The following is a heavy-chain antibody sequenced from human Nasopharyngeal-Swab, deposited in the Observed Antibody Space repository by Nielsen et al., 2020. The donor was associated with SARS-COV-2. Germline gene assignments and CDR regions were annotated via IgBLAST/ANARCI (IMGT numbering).Heavy chain of an antibody. CDR1: GGTFSSYA. CDR2: IIPILGIA. D-gene: IGHD3-3*01. J-gene: IGHJ3*02. V-gene: IGHV1-69*10. Sequence: SVKVSCKASGGTFSSYAISWVRQAPGQGLEWMGGIIPILGIANYAQKFQGRVTITADKSTSTAYMELSSLRSEDTAVYYCARGHSALLRLLEWGFDAFDIWAKGQWSPSLQ. CDR3: ARGHSALLRLLEWGFDAFDI.